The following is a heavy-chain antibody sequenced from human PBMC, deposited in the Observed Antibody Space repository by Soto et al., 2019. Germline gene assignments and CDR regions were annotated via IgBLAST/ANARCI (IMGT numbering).Heavy chain of an antibody. V-gene: IGHV3-23*01. CDR2: ISGSGGST. CDR1: GFTFSSYA. J-gene: IGHJ4*02. CDR3: AKDSSLWDGDYVFHY. Sequence: GGSLRLSCAASGFTFSSYAMSWVRQAPGKGLEWVSAISGSGGSTYYADSVKDRFTISRDNSKNTLYLQMNSLRAEDTAVYYCAKDSSLWDGDYVFHYWGQGTLVTVSS. D-gene: IGHD4-17*01.